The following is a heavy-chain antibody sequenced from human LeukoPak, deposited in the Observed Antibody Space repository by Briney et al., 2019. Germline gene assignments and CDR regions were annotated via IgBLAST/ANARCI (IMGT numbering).Heavy chain of an antibody. CDR2: IIPIFGTA. CDR3: ARDHGDYDGLNWFDP. Sequence: GASVKVSCKASGGTFSSYAISWVRQAPGQGLEWMGGIIPIFGTANYAQKFQGRVTITADESTSTAYMELSSLRSGDTAVYYCARDHGDYDGLNWFDPWGQGTLVTVSS. J-gene: IGHJ5*02. D-gene: IGHD4-17*01. V-gene: IGHV1-69*13. CDR1: GGTFSSYA.